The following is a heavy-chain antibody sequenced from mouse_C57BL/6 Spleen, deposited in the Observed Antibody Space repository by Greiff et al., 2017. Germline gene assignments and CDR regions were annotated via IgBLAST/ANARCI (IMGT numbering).Heavy chain of an antibody. CDR1: GYTFTSYW. Sequence: QVHVKQPGAELVKPGASVKLSCKASGYTFTSYWMHWVKQRPGQGLEWIGMIHPNSGSTNYNEKFKSKATLTVDKSSSTAYMQLSSLTSEDSAVYYCARGAYGNYFYYFDYWGQGTTLTVSS. J-gene: IGHJ2*01. CDR2: IHPNSGST. D-gene: IGHD2-1*01. CDR3: ARGAYGNYFYYFDY. V-gene: IGHV1-64*01.